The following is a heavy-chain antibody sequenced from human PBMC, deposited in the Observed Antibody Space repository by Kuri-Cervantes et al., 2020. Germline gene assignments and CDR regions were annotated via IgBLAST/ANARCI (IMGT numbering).Heavy chain of an antibody. J-gene: IGHJ4*02. D-gene: IGHD6-19*01. CDR1: GYTFTSYD. Sequence: ASVKVSCKASGYTFTSYDINWVRQATGQGLEWMGWMNPNSGNTGYAQKFQGRVTMTRNTSISTAYMELSSLRSEDTAVYYCARDVKRYSSGRAPFDYWGQGTLVTVSS. CDR3: ARDVKRYSSGRAPFDY. V-gene: IGHV1-8*01. CDR2: MNPNSGNT.